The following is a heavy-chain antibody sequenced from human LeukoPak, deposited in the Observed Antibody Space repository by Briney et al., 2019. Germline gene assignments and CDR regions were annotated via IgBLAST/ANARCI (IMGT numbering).Heavy chain of an antibody. V-gene: IGHV3-11*01. Sequence: GGPLRLSCAASGFTFSDHYMSWIRQAPGKGLEWLSYISTSSSTISYADSVKGRFTVSRDNAKNSLYLQMNGLRADDTAVYYCVRGAGPLFDPWGEGTLVTDSS. CDR1: GFTFSDHY. CDR3: VRGAGPLFDP. J-gene: IGHJ5*02. CDR2: ISTSSSTI.